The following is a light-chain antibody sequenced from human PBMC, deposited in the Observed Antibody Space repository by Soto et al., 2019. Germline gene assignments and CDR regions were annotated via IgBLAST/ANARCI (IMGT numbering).Light chain of an antibody. Sequence: EIVLTQSPATLSVSPGERAALSCRASQSVSSNLAWYQQKPGQAPRLLIYGASTRATGIPARFSGSGSGTAFTLTITSLQSEDFALYYCQQYFDWWTFGQGTKVDIK. CDR1: QSVSSN. V-gene: IGKV3-15*01. J-gene: IGKJ1*01. CDR3: QQYFDWWT. CDR2: GAS.